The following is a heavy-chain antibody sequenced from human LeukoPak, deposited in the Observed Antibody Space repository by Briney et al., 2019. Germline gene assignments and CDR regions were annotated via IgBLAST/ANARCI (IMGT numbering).Heavy chain of an antibody. D-gene: IGHD2-2*01. CDR1: GYTFTSYG. CDR2: ISAYNGNT. Sequence: ASVKVSCKASGYTFTSYGISWVRQAPGQGLEWMGWISAYNGNTNYAQKLQGRVTMTTDTSTSTAYMELRSLRSDDTAVYYCARDRGCSSASCYGESNWFDPWGQGTLVTVSS. CDR3: ARDRGCSSASCYGESNWFDP. V-gene: IGHV1-18*01. J-gene: IGHJ5*02.